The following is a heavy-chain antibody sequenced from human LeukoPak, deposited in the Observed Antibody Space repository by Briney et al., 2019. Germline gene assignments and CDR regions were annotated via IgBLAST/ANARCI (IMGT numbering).Heavy chain of an antibody. D-gene: IGHD3-3*01. V-gene: IGHV3-21*01. CDR3: ARDWNAGPFYDFWSGYYTPLPDGMDV. CDR1: GFTFSSYS. CDR2: ISSSSSYI. Sequence: PGGSLRLSCAASGFTFSSYSMNWVRQAPGKGLEWVSSISSSSSYIYYADSVKGRFTISRDNAKNSLYLQMNSLRAEDTAVYYCARDWNAGPFYDFWSGYYTPLPDGMDVWGQGTTVTVSS. J-gene: IGHJ6*02.